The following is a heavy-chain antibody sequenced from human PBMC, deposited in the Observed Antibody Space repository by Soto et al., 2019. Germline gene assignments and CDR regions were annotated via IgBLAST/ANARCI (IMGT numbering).Heavy chain of an antibody. V-gene: IGHV3-23*01. CDR2: VSDNGGSRGGT. CDR3: ARARAVVIAALNI. Sequence: EVELLESGGGLVQPGGSLRLSCKASGFMFNNSAMTWVRQAPGQGLQWVASVSDNGGSRGGTYYADSVKGRFTISRDNSKNTLYLQLDGVTGADRAVYYCARARAVVIAALNIWGQGKLVPVSS. J-gene: IGHJ3*02. CDR1: GFMFNNSA. D-gene: IGHD2-21*01.